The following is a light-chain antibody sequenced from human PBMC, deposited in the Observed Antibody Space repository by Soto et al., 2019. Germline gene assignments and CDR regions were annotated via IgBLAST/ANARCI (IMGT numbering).Light chain of an antibody. V-gene: IGKV4-1*01. CDR3: YQDFSNTLT. CDR1: QSVLYSSNNKNH. CDR2: WAS. Sequence: YSLPDCKFRRGTITCKSAQSVLYSSNNKNHLAWYQQKPGQPPKLVIYWASTRESGVPDRFSGSGSGTDFTLTISSLQAEDVAVYYCYQDFSNTLTFGRGTKVDIK. J-gene: IGKJ4*01.